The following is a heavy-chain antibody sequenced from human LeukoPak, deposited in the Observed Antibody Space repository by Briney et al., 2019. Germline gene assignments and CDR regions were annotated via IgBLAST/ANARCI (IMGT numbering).Heavy chain of an antibody. CDR2: IWYDGSNK. CDR3: ARGGIAARPGHNWFDP. CDR1: GFTFSSYG. D-gene: IGHD6-6*01. Sequence: GRSLRLSCAASGFTFSSYGMHWVRQALGKGLEWVAVIWYDGSNKYYADSVKGRFTISRDNSKNTLYLQKNRLRADDAAVYYCARGGIAARPGHNWFDPWGQGTLVTVSS. V-gene: IGHV3-33*01. J-gene: IGHJ5*02.